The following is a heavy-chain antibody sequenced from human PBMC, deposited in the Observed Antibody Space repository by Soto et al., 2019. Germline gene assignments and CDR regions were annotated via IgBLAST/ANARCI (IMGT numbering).Heavy chain of an antibody. CDR2: ISCDGGST. Sequence: GGSLRLSCAASGFTFGGYTMHWVRQAPGKGLEWVSLISCDGGSTYYADSVKGRFTISRDNSKNSLYLQMNSLRTEDTALYYCAPDTSEYSSGWGYYFDYWGQGTLVTVSS. J-gene: IGHJ4*02. D-gene: IGHD6-25*01. V-gene: IGHV3-43*01. CDR1: GFTFGGYT. CDR3: APDTSEYSSGWGYYFDY.